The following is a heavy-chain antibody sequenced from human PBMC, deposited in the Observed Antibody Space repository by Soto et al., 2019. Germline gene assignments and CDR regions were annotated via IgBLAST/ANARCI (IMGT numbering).Heavy chain of an antibody. CDR3: ARGPDYSNFGYFDY. J-gene: IGHJ4*02. CDR2: IWNAGNNK. CDR1: GFTFSSHA. D-gene: IGHD4-4*01. Sequence: QVQLVESGGGVVQHGRSLRLSCAASGFTFSSHAMNWVRQAPGKGLEWVALIWNAGNNKYYADAGSVKGRFTISRDNSRNTLYLEMNSVRADDTGVYYCARGPDYSNFGYFDYWGQGTLVTVSS. V-gene: IGHV3-33*01.